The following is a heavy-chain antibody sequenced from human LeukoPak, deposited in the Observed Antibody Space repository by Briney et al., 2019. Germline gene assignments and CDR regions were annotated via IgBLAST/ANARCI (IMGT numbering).Heavy chain of an antibody. V-gene: IGHV4-4*07. J-gene: IGHJ4*02. Sequence: PSETLYLTCTVSGGSISSYYWSRIRQPAGKGLEWIERIYTSGSTNYNPSLKSRVTMSVDTSKHQFSLKLSSVTAADTAVYYCARGYYDILTGYAYYFDYGGQGTLVTVSS. CDR2: IYTSGST. CDR3: ARGYYDILTGYAYYFDY. CDR1: GGSISSYY. D-gene: IGHD3-9*01.